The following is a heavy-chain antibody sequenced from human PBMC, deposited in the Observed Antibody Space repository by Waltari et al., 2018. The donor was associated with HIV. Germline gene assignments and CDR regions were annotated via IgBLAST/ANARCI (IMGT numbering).Heavy chain of an antibody. V-gene: IGHV4-39*01. CDR1: GGSISSYSNC. D-gene: IGHD6-6*01. J-gene: IGHJ4*02. CDR2: SFYSGST. CDR3: ARHVGSFYRSSSDLGFDY. Sequence: QLQLKESGPGLVKPSETLPLTCTVSGGSISSYSNCWGWIRQPPGKGLEWIWSSFYSGSTYSNPALKSRFTISVDTSKNQFSLKLSSVTAADTAVYYCARHVGSFYRSSSDLGFDYWGQGTLVTVSS.